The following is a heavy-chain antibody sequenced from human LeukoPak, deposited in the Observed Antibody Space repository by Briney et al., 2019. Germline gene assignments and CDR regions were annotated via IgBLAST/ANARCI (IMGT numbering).Heavy chain of an antibody. Sequence: PSETLSLTCTVSGGSISSYYWSWIRQPAGKGLEWIGRIYTSGSTNYNPSLKSRVTMSVDTSKNQFSLKLSSVTAADTAVYYCARGGKVATIGQLFDYWGQGTLVTVSS. J-gene: IGHJ4*02. CDR3: ARGGKVATIGQLFDY. V-gene: IGHV4-4*07. D-gene: IGHD5-12*01. CDR2: IYTSGST. CDR1: GGSISSYY.